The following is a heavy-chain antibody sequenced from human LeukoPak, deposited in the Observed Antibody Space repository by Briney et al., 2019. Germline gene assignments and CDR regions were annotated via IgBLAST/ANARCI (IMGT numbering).Heavy chain of an antibody. D-gene: IGHD3-10*01. CDR2: IYYSGTT. CDR1: GGSISSSSYY. J-gene: IGHJ6*03. Sequence: SETLSLTCTVSGGSISSSSYYWGWIRQPPGKGLEWFASIYYSGTTYYYPSLQTRLTISVDTSQYPFSLTLCSLPPADPAVYYCAGPPFGYYGSGHDHYYYYMDVWGRGTTVTVS. V-gene: IGHV4-39*01. CDR3: AGPPFGYYGSGHDHYYYYMDV.